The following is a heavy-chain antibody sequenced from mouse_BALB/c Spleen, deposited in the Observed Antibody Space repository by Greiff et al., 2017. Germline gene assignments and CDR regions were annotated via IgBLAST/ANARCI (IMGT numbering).Heavy chain of an antibody. V-gene: IGHV14-3*02. CDR2: IDPANGNT. CDR3: ATYYGSSSYYFDY. CDR1: GFNIKDTY. Sequence: VQLKQSGAELVKPGASVKLSCTASGFNIKDTYMHWVKQRPEQGLEWIGRIDPANGNTKYDPKFQGKATITADTSSNTAYLQLSSLTSEDTAVYYCATYYGSSSYYFDYWGQGTTLTVSS. J-gene: IGHJ2*01. D-gene: IGHD1-1*01.